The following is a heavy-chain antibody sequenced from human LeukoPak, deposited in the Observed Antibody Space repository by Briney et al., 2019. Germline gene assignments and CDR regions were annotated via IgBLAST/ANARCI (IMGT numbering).Heavy chain of an antibody. J-gene: IGHJ4*02. CDR3: ARDTLPIFGVVIIPDFDY. V-gene: IGHV3-30-3*01. D-gene: IGHD3-3*01. CDR2: ISYDGSNK. Sequence: GRSLGLSCAASGFTFSSYAMHWVRQAPGKGLEWVAVISYDGSNKYYADSVKGRFTISRDNSKNTLYLQMNSLRAEDTAVYYCARDTLPIFGVVIIPDFDYWGQGTLVTVSS. CDR1: GFTFSSYA.